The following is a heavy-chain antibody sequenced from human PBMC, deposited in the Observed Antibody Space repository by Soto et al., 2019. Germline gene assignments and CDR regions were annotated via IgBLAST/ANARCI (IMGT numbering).Heavy chain of an antibody. CDR2: IYYSGTT. D-gene: IGHD6-25*01. CDR3: PRDEKAATHYGMDG. V-gene: IGHV4-59*01. J-gene: IGHJ6*04. CDR1: GGTMNTYS. Sequence: SDTLSLTCTVSGGTMNTYSWNWVGQPLGKGLEWIGYIYYSGTTNSNPSLKRRVTISVDTAKNQFSLKLSSVTAAYTAVYYCPRDEKAATHYGMDGWGKGSTVTVSS.